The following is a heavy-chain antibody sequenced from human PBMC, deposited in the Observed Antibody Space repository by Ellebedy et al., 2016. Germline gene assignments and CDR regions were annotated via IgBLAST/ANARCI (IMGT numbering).Heavy chain of an antibody. V-gene: IGHV1-3*01. Sequence: ASVKVSCKASGYTFTSYAMHWVRQAPGQRLEWMGWINAGNGNTKYSQKFQGRVTITRDTSASTAYMELSSLRSEDTAVYYCARVVAVAGIWFDYWGQGTLVTVSS. CDR1: GYTFTSYA. CDR3: ARVVAVAGIWFDY. J-gene: IGHJ4*02. D-gene: IGHD6-19*01. CDR2: INAGNGNT.